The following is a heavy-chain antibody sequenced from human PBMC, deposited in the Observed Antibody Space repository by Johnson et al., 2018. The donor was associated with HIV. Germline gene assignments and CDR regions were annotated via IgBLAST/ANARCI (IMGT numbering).Heavy chain of an antibody. J-gene: IGHJ3*01. CDR3: ARERFSDMLTGYHAFDV. D-gene: IGHD3-9*01. CDR2: IYSGGST. CDR1: GFSVSSNY. V-gene: IGHV3-53*01. Sequence: VKLVESGGGLMQPGGSLRLSCAASGFSVSSNYMSWVRQAPGKGLEWVSGIYSGGSTYYADSVKGRFTISRDNLKNTVYLQMNSLRAEDTAVYYCARERFSDMLTGYHAFDVWGQGTLVTVSS.